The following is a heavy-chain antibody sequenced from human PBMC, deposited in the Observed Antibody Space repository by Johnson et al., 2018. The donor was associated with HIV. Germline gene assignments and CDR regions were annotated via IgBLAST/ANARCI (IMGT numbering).Heavy chain of an antibody. Sequence: MLLVESGGGLVQPGGSLRLSCAASGFTFITYWMSWVRQAPGKGLEWVANIKQDGSNKYYADSVKGRFTISRDNSKNTLYLQMNSLRAEDTAVYYCAKDRRTYSSSADAFDIWGQGTLVTVSS. D-gene: IGHD6-6*01. CDR1: GFTFITYW. CDR2: IKQDGSNK. J-gene: IGHJ3*02. CDR3: AKDRRTYSSSADAFDI. V-gene: IGHV3-7*01.